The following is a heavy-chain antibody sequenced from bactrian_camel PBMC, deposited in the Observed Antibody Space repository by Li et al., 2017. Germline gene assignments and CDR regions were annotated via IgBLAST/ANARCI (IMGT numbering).Heavy chain of an antibody. CDR3: ATMFLGLWFDN. V-gene: IGHV3S26*01. CDR1: GYTSTPFC. Sequence: VQLVESGGGSVQAGGSLRLSCSVSGYTSTPFCMAWFRQAPGKEREGVAVIDNFDITSYADSVKGRFTISQDNAKNTLYLQMNSLKTEDSAVYYCATMFLGLWFDNWGQGTQVTVS. J-gene: IGHJ4*01. D-gene: IGHD2*01. CDR2: IDNFDIT.